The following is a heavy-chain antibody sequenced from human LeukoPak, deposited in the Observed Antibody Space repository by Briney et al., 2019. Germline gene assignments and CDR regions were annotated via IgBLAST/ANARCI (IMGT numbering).Heavy chain of an antibody. CDR1: GLTVSSYA. V-gene: IGHV3-23*01. J-gene: IGHJ4*01. CDR2: IIGSAANT. CDR3: AKYTSGTSYRGLDQ. Sequence: GESLRPSCGASGLTVSSYAVSWVRQAPGKGLEWVSTIIGSAANTYYADSVKGRFTISRDDSKNTVYLQMNSLRAEDTAVYSCAKYTSGTSYRGLDQWGHGTLVTVSS. D-gene: IGHD3-10*01.